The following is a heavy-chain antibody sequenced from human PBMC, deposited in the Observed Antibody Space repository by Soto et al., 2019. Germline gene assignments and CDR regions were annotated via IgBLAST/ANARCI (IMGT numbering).Heavy chain of an antibody. Sequence: PGESLKISCKGSGYSFTSYWISWVRQMPGKGLEWMGRIDPSDSYTNYSPSFQGHVTISADKSISTAYLQWSSLKASDTAMYYCARLRYFDCSTSYGMDVWGQGTTVTVSS. CDR1: GYSFTSYW. CDR2: IDPSDSYT. J-gene: IGHJ6*02. D-gene: IGHD3-9*01. V-gene: IGHV5-10-1*01. CDR3: ARLRYFDCSTSYGMDV.